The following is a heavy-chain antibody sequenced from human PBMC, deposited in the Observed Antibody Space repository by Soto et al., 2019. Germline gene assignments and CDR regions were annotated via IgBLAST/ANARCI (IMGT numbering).Heavy chain of an antibody. CDR3: ARDKSGYTYGSDNWFDP. Sequence: PSETLSLTCTVSGGPISSGDYYWTWIRQPPGKGLEWIGYIYYSGSTYYNPSLKSRVTISVDTSKNQFSLKLSSVTAADTAVYYCARDKSGYTYGSDNWFDPWGQGTLVTVYS. D-gene: IGHD5-18*01. V-gene: IGHV4-30-4*01. J-gene: IGHJ5*02. CDR1: GGPISSGDYY. CDR2: IYYSGST.